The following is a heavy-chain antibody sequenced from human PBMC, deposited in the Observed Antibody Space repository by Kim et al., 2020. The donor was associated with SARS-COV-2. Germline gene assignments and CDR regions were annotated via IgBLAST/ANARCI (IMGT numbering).Heavy chain of an antibody. J-gene: IGHJ4*02. D-gene: IGHD6-19*01. CDR3: AKAEGYSSGWPPGY. Sequence: ADSVKGRFTISRDNAKNSLYLQINSLRAEDTALYYCAKAEGYSSGWPPGYWGQGTLVTVSS. V-gene: IGHV3-9*01.